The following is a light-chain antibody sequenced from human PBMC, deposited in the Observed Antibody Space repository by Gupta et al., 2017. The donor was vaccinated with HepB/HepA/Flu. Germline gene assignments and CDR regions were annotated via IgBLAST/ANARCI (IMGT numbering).Light chain of an antibody. CDR3: QYPRA. J-gene: IGKJ1*01. CDR1: QSVSGY. CDR2: SAS. V-gene: IGKV3-11*01. Sequence: EIVLTQSPATLSLSPGERATLSCRASQSVSGYLAWYQQKPGQAPRLVMYSASIRASGITARFSGSGYETDFTRTLSRMGPEDCARYNGQYPRAFGQGTKVEIK.